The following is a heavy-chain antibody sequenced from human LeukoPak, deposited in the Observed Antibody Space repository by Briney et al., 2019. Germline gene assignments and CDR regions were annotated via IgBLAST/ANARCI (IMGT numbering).Heavy chain of an antibody. CDR1: GFTFSSYA. Sequence: PGGSLRLSCAASGFTFSSYAMSWVRQAPGKGLEWVSAISGSVGSTYYADSVKGRFTISRDNSKNTLYLQMNSLRAEDTAVYYCAKDRMATTVIPRWFDYWGQGTLVTVSS. D-gene: IGHD4-17*01. CDR3: AKDRMATTVIPRWFDY. V-gene: IGHV3-23*01. CDR2: ISGSVGST. J-gene: IGHJ4*02.